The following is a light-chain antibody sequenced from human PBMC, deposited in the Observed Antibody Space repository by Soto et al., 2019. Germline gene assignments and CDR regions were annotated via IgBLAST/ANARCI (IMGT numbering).Light chain of an antibody. Sequence: EIVMTQSPPSLTVTPGEPASISCRSSQRLLHSNGNHFLDWYLQKPVQSPQLLIYLGSYRASGVPDRFSGSGAGTDVTLKITRVEAEDVGIYYCMQALPTPYTFGQGTKLEIK. CDR2: LGS. CDR1: QRLLHSNGNHF. CDR3: MQALPTPYT. J-gene: IGKJ2*01. V-gene: IGKV2-28*01.